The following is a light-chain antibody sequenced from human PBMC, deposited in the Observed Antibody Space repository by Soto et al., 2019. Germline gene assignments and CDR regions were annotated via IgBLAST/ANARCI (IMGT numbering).Light chain of an antibody. CDR3: QSYDSSLSAAV. CDR1: SSNIGAGYD. Sequence: QSVLTQPPSVSGAPGQRVIISCTGSSSNIGAGYDVPWYQQLPGTAPKLLIYGNSNRPSGVPDRLSGSKSGTSASLAITGLQVEDEADYYCQSYDSSLSAAVFGGGTKLPVL. V-gene: IGLV1-40*01. J-gene: IGLJ2*01. CDR2: GNS.